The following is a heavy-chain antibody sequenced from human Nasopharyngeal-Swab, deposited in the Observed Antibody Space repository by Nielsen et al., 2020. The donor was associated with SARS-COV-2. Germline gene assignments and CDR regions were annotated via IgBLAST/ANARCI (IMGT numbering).Heavy chain of an antibody. CDR3: ARGPPAASREYYYYYYYMDV. Sequence: ASVKVSCKASGYTFTGYYMHWVRQAPGQGLEWMGWINPNSGGTNYAQKFQGWVTMTRDTSISTAYMELSRLRSDDTAVHYCARGPPAASREYYYYYYYMDVWGKGTTVTVSS. V-gene: IGHV1-2*04. CDR1: GYTFTGYY. D-gene: IGHD2-2*01. J-gene: IGHJ6*03. CDR2: INPNSGGT.